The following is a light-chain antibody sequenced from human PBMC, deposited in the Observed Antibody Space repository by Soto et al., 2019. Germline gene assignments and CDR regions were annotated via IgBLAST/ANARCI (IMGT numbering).Light chain of an antibody. CDR1: QNIDFY. V-gene: IGKV1-39*01. J-gene: IGKJ4*01. CDR3: QQSYGTPLT. Sequence: DIQMTQSPSSLSASVGDRVTITCRASQNIDFYLNWYQQKPGKAPKLLIYTTSTLQSGVPSRFSGLGSVTDYTITISSLQPDDFATYYCQQSYGTPLTFGGGTKVEIK. CDR2: TTS.